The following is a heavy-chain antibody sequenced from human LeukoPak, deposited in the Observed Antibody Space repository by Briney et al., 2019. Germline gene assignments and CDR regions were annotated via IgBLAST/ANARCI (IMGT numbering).Heavy chain of an antibody. CDR1: GGSISSSSYY. Sequence: PPETLSLTCTVSGGSISSSSYYWGWIRQPPGKGLEWIGSIYYSGSTYYNPSLKSRVTISVDTSKNQFSLKLSSVTAADTAVYYCARLLLPTQGGAVGYWGQGTLVTVSS. V-gene: IGHV4-39*01. D-gene: IGHD3-22*01. J-gene: IGHJ4*02. CDR2: IYYSGST. CDR3: ARLLLPTQGGAVGY.